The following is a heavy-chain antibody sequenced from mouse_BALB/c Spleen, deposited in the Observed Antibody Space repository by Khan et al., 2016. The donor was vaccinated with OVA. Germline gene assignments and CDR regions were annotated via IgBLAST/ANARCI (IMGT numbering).Heavy chain of an antibody. D-gene: IGHD1-1*01. Sequence: EVELVESGGGLVQPGGSRKLSCAASGFTFSSFGMHWVSQAPEKGQEGVADISSGNGTIYYEDIVKGRFTISRDNSKNNLFLQMNSVRTEDTAMYSCARSLISTSYFDDWGAGTTLTVSS. CDR3: ARSLISTSYFDD. V-gene: IGHV5-17*02. J-gene: IGHJ1*01. CDR2: ISSGNGTI. CDR1: GFTFSSFG.